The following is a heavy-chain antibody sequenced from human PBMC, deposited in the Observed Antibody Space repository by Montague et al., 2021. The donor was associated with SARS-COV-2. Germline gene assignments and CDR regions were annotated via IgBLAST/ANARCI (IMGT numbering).Heavy chain of an antibody. Sequence: SETLSLTCTVSGGSISSSSYYWGWIRQPPEKGLEWIGNIYYSGSTYYNPSLKSRVTISVDTSKNQFSLKLSSVTAADTAVYYCASHPSVLLWFGELLSDRFDPWGQGTLVTVSS. CDR2: IYYSGST. V-gene: IGHV4-39*01. CDR1: GGSISSSSYY. D-gene: IGHD3-10*01. CDR3: ASHPSVLLWFGELLSDRFDP. J-gene: IGHJ5*02.